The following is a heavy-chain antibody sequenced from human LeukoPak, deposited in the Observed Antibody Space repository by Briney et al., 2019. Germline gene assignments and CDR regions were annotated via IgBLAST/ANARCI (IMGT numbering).Heavy chain of an antibody. CDR1: GFTFSSYS. CDR2: ISSSSSTI. Sequence: GGSLRLSCAASGFTFSSYSMNWVRQAPGKGLEWVSYISSSSSTIYYADSVKGRFPISRDNAKNSLYLQMNSLRDEDTAVYYCARDSVPSTYCGGDCYSNFVYWGQGTLVTVSS. J-gene: IGHJ4*02. V-gene: IGHV3-48*02. CDR3: ARDSVPSTYCGGDCYSNFVY. D-gene: IGHD2-21*02.